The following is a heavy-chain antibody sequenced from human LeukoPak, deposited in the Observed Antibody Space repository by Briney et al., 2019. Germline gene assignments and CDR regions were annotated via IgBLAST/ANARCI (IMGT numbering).Heavy chain of an antibody. V-gene: IGHV3-23*01. Sequence: PGGSLRLSCAASGFSFSSYSMNWVRQAPGKGLEWVSTISGRTDGPYYADSVKGRFTTSRDNSKNTLYLQINNVRAEHTAVYYCAKDPLGYGGHYFDNWGQGTRVTVSS. CDR2: ISGRTDGP. CDR1: GFSFSSYS. J-gene: IGHJ4*02. D-gene: IGHD4-23*01. CDR3: AKDPLGYGGHYFDN.